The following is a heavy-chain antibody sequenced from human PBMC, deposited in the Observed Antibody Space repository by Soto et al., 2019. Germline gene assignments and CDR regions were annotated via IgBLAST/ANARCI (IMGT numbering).Heavy chain of an antibody. Sequence: SETLSLTCTVSGGSISSGDYYWSWIRQPPGKGLEWIGYIYYSGSTYYNPSLKSRVTISVDTSKNQFSLKLSSVTAADTAVYYCARDNAFRAARSPIIWGQGTLVSVSS. J-gene: IGHJ4*02. CDR1: GGSISSGDYY. CDR3: ARDNAFRAARSPII. D-gene: IGHD6-6*01. V-gene: IGHV4-30-4*01. CDR2: IYYSGST.